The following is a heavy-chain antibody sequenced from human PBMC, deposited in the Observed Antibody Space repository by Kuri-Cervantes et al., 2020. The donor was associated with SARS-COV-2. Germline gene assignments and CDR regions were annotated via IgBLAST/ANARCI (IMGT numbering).Heavy chain of an antibody. D-gene: IGHD6-19*01. CDR3: ANGPASSGWLYYFDY. J-gene: IGHJ4*02. V-gene: IGHV3-43*02. Sequence: GESLKISCAASGFDFDHFAMHWVRQAPGKGLEWVSLISGDGGSTYYADSVKGRFTISRDNSKNSLYLQMNSLRTEDTALYYCANGPASSGWLYYFDYWGQGTLVTVSS. CDR2: ISGDGGST. CDR1: GFDFDHFA.